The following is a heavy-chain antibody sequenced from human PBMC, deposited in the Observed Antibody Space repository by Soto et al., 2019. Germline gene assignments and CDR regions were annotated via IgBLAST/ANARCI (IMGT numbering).Heavy chain of an antibody. Sequence: ASVKVSCKASGYTFTGYYMHWVRQAPGQGLEWMGWINPNSGGTNYAQKFQGWVTMTRDTSISTAYMELSRLRSDDTAVYYCATSGYQYNYYYGMDVWGQGTTVTGSS. V-gene: IGHV1-2*04. D-gene: IGHD3-3*01. CDR1: GYTFTGYY. J-gene: IGHJ6*02. CDR3: ATSGYQYNYYYGMDV. CDR2: INPNSGGT.